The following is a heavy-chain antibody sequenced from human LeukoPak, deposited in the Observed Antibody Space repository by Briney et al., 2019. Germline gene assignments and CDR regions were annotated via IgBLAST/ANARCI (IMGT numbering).Heavy chain of an antibody. J-gene: IGHJ4*02. D-gene: IGHD6-19*01. CDR2: ISNGGDRT. CDR3: AKDARRASGWRYFDS. CDR1: GFSFSNFD. V-gene: IGHV3-23*01. Sequence: GGSLRLSCTASGFSFSNFDMGWVRQSPGKGLEWVSFISNGGDRTYFASSLKGRFTISRDNSRSMLYLQMTSLRADDTAVYYCAKDARRASGWRYFDSWGQGALVTVSS.